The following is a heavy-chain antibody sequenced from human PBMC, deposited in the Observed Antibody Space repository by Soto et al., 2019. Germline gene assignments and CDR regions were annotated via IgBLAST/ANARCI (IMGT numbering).Heavy chain of an antibody. CDR1: GGSISSSSYY. J-gene: IGHJ4*02. CDR3: ARRGSSSNFDY. D-gene: IGHD6-6*01. V-gene: IGHV4-39*01. Sequence: SETLSLTYTVSGGSISSSSYYWGWIRQPPGKGLEWIGSIYYSGSTYYNPSLKSRVTISVDTSKNQFSLKLSSVTAADTAVYYCARRGSSSNFDYWGQGTLVTVSS. CDR2: IYYSGST.